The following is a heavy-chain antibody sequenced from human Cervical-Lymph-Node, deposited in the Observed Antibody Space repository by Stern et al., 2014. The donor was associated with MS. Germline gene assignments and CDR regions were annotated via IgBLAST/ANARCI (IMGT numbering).Heavy chain of an antibody. CDR3: ARDTSSPERSDW. V-gene: IGHV3-53*01. Sequence: EVQLVESGGGVIQPGGSLRLSCTASGFTVSRGYMTWVRQAPGKGLERVSLITNVGSTFYTDSVKGRFTISRDDSKNTVYLHMTSLRAEDTAMYYCARDTSSPERSDWWGQGTLVTVSS. J-gene: IGHJ4*02. D-gene: IGHD1-1*01. CDR1: GFTVSRGY. CDR2: ITNVGST.